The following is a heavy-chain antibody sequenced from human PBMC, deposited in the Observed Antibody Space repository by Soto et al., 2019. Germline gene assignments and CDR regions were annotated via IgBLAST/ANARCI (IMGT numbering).Heavy chain of an antibody. D-gene: IGHD3-3*01. CDR2: INHSGST. Sequence: QVQLQQWGAGLLKPSETLSLTCAVYGGSFSGYYWSWIRQPPGKGLEWIGEINHSGSTNYNPSLKSRVTISVDTSKNQFSLKLSSVTAADTAVYYCARGTITIFRAVIPLATFDIWGQGTMVTVSS. CDR3: ARGTITIFRAVIPLATFDI. CDR1: GGSFSGYY. V-gene: IGHV4-34*01. J-gene: IGHJ3*02.